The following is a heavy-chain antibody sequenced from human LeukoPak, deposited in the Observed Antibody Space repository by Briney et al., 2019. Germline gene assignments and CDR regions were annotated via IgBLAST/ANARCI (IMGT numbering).Heavy chain of an antibody. V-gene: IGHV3-64*01. CDR3: ARDLIAGYSYGFAFDI. J-gene: IGHJ3*02. CDR1: GGSISNYY. D-gene: IGHD5-18*01. CDR2: ISSNGGST. Sequence: ETLSLTCIVSGGSISNYYWSWVRQPPGKGLEYVSAISSNGGSTYYANSVKGRFTISRDNSKNTLYLQMGSLRAEDMAVYYCARDLIAGYSYGFAFDIWGQGTMVTVSS.